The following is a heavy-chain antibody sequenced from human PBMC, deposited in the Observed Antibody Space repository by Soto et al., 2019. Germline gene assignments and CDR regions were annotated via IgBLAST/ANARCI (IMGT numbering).Heavy chain of an antibody. CDR2: IYHSGST. J-gene: IGHJ1*01. V-gene: IGHV4-34*01. Sequence: SETLSLTCAVYGGSFSGYYWSWVRQPPGKGLEWIGEIYHSGSTNYNPSLKSRVTISVDKSKNQFSLKLSSVTAADTAVYYCARAAGSSRSLEYFQHWGQGTLVTVSS. CDR1: GGSFSGYY. CDR3: ARAAGSSRSLEYFQH. D-gene: IGHD6-13*01.